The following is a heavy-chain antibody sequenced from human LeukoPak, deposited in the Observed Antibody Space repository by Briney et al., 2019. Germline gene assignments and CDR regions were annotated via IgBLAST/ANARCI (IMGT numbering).Heavy chain of an antibody. V-gene: IGHV1-2*02. CDR3: ARIIIAAAGADI. CDR2: INPNSGGT. CDR1: GYTFTGYY. D-gene: IGHD6-13*01. Sequence: ASVKVSCKASGYTFTGYYMHWVRQAPGQGLEWMGWINPNSGGTNYAQKFQGRVTMTRDTSISTAYMELSRLRSDDTAVYYCARIIIAAAGADIWGQGTMVTVSS. J-gene: IGHJ3*02.